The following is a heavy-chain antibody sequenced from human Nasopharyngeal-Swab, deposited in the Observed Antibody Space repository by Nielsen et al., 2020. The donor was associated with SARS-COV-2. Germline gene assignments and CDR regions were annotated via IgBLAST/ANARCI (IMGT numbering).Heavy chain of an antibody. V-gene: IGHV3-9*01. Sequence: SLKISCAASGFTFDDYAMHWVRQAPGKGPEWVSGISWNSGSTGYADSVKGRFTISRDNAKNSLYLQMNSLRAEDTALYYCAKDNGSGWYEFDYWGQGTLVTVSS. CDR1: GFTFDDYA. J-gene: IGHJ4*02. D-gene: IGHD6-19*01. CDR3: AKDNGSGWYEFDY. CDR2: ISWNSGST.